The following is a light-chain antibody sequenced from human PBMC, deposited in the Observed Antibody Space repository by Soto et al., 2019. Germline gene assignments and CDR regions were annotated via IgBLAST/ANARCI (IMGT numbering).Light chain of an antibody. CDR3: SSYAGSNTFV. CDR1: SSDVGGYNY. V-gene: IGLV2-8*02. CDR2: EVT. Sequence: QSALTQPPSASRSPGQSVTLSCTGASSDVGGYNYVSWFQQHPGKAPKLLIYEVTNRPSGVPDRFSGSKSDNTASLTVSGLQAEDEADYYCSSYAGSNTFVFGTGTKLTVL. J-gene: IGLJ1*01.